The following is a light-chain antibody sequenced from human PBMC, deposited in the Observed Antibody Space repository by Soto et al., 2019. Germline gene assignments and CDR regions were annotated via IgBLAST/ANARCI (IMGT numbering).Light chain of an antibody. V-gene: IGLV2-14*01. Sequence: QSALTQPASVSGSPGQSIAISCTGTTSDVGSYTYVSWYQQHSGKAPKLIIYGVSLRPSGVSDRFSGSKSGNTASLTISGLQADDEADYYCSSYTSISTVVFGGGTKLTVL. J-gene: IGLJ2*01. CDR3: SSYTSISTVV. CDR2: GVS. CDR1: TSDVGSYTY.